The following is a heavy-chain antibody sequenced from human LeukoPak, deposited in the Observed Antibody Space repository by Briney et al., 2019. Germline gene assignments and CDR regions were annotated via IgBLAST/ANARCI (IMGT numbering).Heavy chain of an antibody. J-gene: IGHJ4*02. D-gene: IGHD3-9*01. CDR3: ATDRGKRDWQKRFDA. CDR2: INQDASEI. Sequence: GGSLRLSCAASGFTFSTYWMNWYRQAPGKGLEWVGNINQDASEINYVDSVRGRFTISRDNAKNSLHLQMNSLRAEDTAVYYCATDRGKRDWQKRFDAWGQGNLVSASS. V-gene: IGHV3-7*01. CDR1: GFTFSTYW.